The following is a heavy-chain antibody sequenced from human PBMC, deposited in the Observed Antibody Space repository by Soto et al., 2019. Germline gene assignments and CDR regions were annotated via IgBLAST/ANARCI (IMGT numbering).Heavy chain of an antibody. CDR3: ARGSFTGGHTFDY. J-gene: IGHJ4*02. V-gene: IGHV3-33*01. CDR2: IWYDGSNK. Sequence: GGSLRLSCAASGFTFSSYAMHWVRQAPGKGLEWVAVIWYDGSNKYYADSVKGRFTISRDNSKDTLYLQMSSLRAEDTAVYYCARGSFTGGHTFDYWGQGTLVTVSS. D-gene: IGHD2-8*02. CDR1: GFTFSSYA.